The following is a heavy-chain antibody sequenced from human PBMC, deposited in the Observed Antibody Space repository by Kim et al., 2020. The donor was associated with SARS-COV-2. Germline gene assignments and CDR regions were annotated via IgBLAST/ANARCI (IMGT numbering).Heavy chain of an antibody. CDR3: ATPTYGSTWY. V-gene: IGHV4-39*01. CDR2: KFYDGNT. J-gene: IGHJ2*01. Sequence: SETLSLTCTVSGGSISSTTYYWVWDRQAPGKELEWIRGKFYDGNTYHSPSLKSRITILAATTKNQFSLKLTPVTAAATAIYYCATPTYGSTWY. D-gene: IGHD6-13*01. CDR1: GGSISSTTYY.